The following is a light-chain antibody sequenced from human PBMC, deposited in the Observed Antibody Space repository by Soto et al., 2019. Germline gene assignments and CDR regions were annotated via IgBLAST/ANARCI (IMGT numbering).Light chain of an antibody. CDR3: QQYNSDSGT. CDR2: KAS. Sequence: DIQMTQSPSTLSASVGDRVTITCRASQSISSWLAWYQQKPGKAPKLLIYKASSLESGVPSRFSCSGSGTEFTLTISSLQPDDFATYYCQQYNSDSGTFGQGTKVEIK. V-gene: IGKV1-5*03. J-gene: IGKJ1*01. CDR1: QSISSW.